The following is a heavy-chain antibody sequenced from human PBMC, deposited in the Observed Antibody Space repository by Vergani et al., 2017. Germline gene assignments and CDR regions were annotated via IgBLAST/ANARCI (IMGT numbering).Heavy chain of an antibody. D-gene: IGHD2-2*01. CDR2: INSDGSST. CDR3: ARDRSTNQYSYYMDV. J-gene: IGHJ6*03. CDR1: GFTLSSYW. Sequence: EVQLLESGGGLVQPGGSLRLSCAASGFTLSSYWMHWVRQAPGKGLVWVSRINSDGSSTSYADSVKGRFTISRDNAKNTLYLQMNSPRAEDTAVYYCARDRSTNQYSYYMDVWGKGTTVTVSS. V-gene: IGHV3-74*01.